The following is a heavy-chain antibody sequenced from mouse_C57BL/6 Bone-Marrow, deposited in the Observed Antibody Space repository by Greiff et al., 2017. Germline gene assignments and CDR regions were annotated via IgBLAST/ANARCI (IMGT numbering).Heavy chain of an antibody. D-gene: IGHD1-1*01. CDR3: VAYYYGSSYYYAMDY. Sequence: EVMLVESGGGLVKPGGSLKLSCAASGFTFSDYGMHWVRQAPEKGLEWVAYISSGSSTIYYADTVKGRFTISRDNAKNTLFLQMTSLRSEDTAMYYCVAYYYGSSYYYAMDYWGQGTSVTVSS. V-gene: IGHV5-17*01. CDR2: ISSGSSTI. CDR1: GFTFSDYG. J-gene: IGHJ4*01.